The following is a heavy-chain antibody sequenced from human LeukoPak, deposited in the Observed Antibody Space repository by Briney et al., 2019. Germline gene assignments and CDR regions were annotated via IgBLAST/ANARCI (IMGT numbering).Heavy chain of an antibody. J-gene: IGHJ4*02. CDR2: IYPGDSDT. V-gene: IGHV5-51*01. Sequence: GESLQISCKGSRYILTTYWMGWVRQLPGKGLEWMGIIYPGDSDTRYSPSFQGQVTISADKSISTAYLQWSSLKASDTAMYYCARSPYYYDSTIYFDYWGQGSLVTVSP. D-gene: IGHD3-22*01. CDR3: ARSPYYYDSTIYFDY. CDR1: RYILTTYW.